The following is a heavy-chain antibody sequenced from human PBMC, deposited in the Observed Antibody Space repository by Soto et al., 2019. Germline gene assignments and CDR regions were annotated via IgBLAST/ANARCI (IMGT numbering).Heavy chain of an antibody. D-gene: IGHD6-13*01. Sequence: GASVKVSCKASGYTFTSYGISWVRQAPGQGLEWMGWISAYNGNTNYAQSLQGRVTMTTDTSTTTAYMELRSLKSDDTAVYYCGRVSSSSRAAEPWGQGTLVTVSS. J-gene: IGHJ4*02. CDR3: GRVSSSSRAAEP. CDR1: GYTFTSYG. V-gene: IGHV1-18*01. CDR2: ISAYNGNT.